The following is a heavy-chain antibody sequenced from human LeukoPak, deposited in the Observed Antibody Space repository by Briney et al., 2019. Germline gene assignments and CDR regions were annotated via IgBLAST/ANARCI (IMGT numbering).Heavy chain of an antibody. CDR1: GGSIRPNY. V-gene: IGHV4-59*01. CDR2: VYHSGRT. J-gene: IGHJ4*02. Sequence: PSETLSLTCTVSGGSIRPNYWSWIRQAPQKGLEWIGYVYHSGRTNVGPSLKSRATISVDMSQNQISLKLTSVTAADTALYYCARHGGLVSGTYYDYWGQGTLVTVSS. CDR3: ARHGGLVSGTYYDY. D-gene: IGHD1-26*01.